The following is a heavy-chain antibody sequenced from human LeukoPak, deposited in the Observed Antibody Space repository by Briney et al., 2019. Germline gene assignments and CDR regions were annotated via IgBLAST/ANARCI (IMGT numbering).Heavy chain of an antibody. D-gene: IGHD2-2*02. Sequence: GGSLRLSCATSGFIFSNYAMSWVRQAPGKGLEWVSAISASGGRTYYADSVKGRFTISRDNSMDTLYMLMNSLRAEDTAVYYCAKDFFLAPRYTPDYWGQGTLVTVSS. J-gene: IGHJ4*02. CDR2: ISASGGRT. CDR3: AKDFFLAPRYTPDY. V-gene: IGHV3-23*01. CDR1: GFIFSNYA.